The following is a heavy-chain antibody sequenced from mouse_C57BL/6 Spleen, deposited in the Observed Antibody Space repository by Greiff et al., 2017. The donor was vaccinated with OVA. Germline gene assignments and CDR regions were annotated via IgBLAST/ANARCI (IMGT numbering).Heavy chain of an antibody. Sequence: QVQLKQSGAELARPGASVKLSCKASGYTFTSYGISWVKQRTGQGLEWIGEIYPRSGNTYYNEKFKGKATLTADKSSSTAYMELRSLTSEDSAVYFCARDRAEVVATLEYYFDYWGQGTTLTVSS. CDR2: IYPRSGNT. J-gene: IGHJ2*01. CDR3: ARDRAEVVATLEYYFDY. V-gene: IGHV1-81*01. D-gene: IGHD1-1*01. CDR1: GYTFTSYG.